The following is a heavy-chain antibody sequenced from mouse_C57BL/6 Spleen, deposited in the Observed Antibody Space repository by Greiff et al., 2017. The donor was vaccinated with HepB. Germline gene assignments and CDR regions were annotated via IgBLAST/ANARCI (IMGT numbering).Heavy chain of an antibody. Sequence: VQLQQPGAELVKPGASVKMSCKASGYTFTSYWITWVKQRPGQGLEWIGDIYPGSGSTNYNEKFKSKATLTVDTSSSTAYMQLSSLTSEDSAVYYCARGGGNYVGFAYWGQGTLVTVSA. J-gene: IGHJ3*01. CDR3: ARGGGNYVGFAY. V-gene: IGHV1-55*01. CDR2: IYPGSGST. CDR1: GYTFTSYW. D-gene: IGHD2-1*01.